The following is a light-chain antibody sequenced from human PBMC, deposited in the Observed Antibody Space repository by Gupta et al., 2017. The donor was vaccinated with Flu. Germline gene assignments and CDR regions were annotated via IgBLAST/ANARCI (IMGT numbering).Light chain of an antibody. Sequence: DIQMTQSPSTLSASVGDRVTITCRASQSISSWLAWYQQKPGKAPKLLIYKASSIESGVPSRFSGSGSGTEFTLTISSLQPDDFATYYCQQYNSYPYTFGQGTKLEIK. V-gene: IGKV1-5*03. CDR2: KAS. J-gene: IGKJ2*01. CDR1: QSISSW. CDR3: QQYNSYPYT.